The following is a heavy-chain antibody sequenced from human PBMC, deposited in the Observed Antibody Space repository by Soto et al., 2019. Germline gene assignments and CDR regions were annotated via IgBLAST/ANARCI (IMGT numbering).Heavy chain of an antibody. CDR2: ISYDGSNK. D-gene: IGHD3-16*01. Sequence: GGSLRLSCAASGFTFSSYGMHWVRQAPGKGLEWVAVISYDGSNKYYADSVKGRFTISRDNSKNTLYLQMNSLRAEDTAVYYCAKGPVSSRVGVAFDIWGQGTMVTVSS. J-gene: IGHJ3*02. V-gene: IGHV3-30*18. CDR3: AKGPVSSRVGVAFDI. CDR1: GFTFSSYG.